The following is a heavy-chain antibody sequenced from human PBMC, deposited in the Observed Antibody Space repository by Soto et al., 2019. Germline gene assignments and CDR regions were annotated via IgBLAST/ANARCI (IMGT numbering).Heavy chain of an antibody. Sequence: PSETLSLTCTVSGGSISRYYWSWIRQPPGKGLEWSGYIYYSGSTNYNPSLKSRVTISVDTSKNQFSLKLSSVTAADTAVYYCARDSETTGRYDYWGQGTLVTVSS. CDR3: ARDSETTGRYDY. J-gene: IGHJ4*02. V-gene: IGHV4-59*01. CDR1: GGSISRYY. D-gene: IGHD4-17*01. CDR2: IYYSGST.